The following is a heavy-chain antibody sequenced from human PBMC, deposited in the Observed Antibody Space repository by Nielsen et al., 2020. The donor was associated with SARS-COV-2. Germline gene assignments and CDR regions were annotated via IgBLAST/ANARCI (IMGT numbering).Heavy chain of an antibody. Sequence: GESLKISCAASGFTFSDYYMNWVRQAPGKGLEWVSSISSSSSYIYYADSVKGRFTISRDNAKNSLYLQMNSLRAEDTAVYYCARELQWLALDAFDIWGQGTMVTVSS. CDR2: ISSSSSYI. J-gene: IGHJ3*02. V-gene: IGHV3-21*01. D-gene: IGHD6-19*01. CDR1: GFTFSDYY. CDR3: ARELQWLALDAFDI.